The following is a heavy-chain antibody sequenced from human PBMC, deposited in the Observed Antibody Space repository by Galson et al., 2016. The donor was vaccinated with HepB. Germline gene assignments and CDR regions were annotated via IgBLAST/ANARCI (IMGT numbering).Heavy chain of an antibody. J-gene: IGHJ6*04. V-gene: IGHV3-11*01. CDR3: AGGYYGSGSYSRRHYGMDV. Sequence: LRLSCAASGFTFSDYCMSWVRQAPGKGLEWVSYISSSGSTTFYADSVKGRFTISRDSAKNSLHLQMNSLRAEDTAVYYCAGGYYGSGSYSRRHYGMDVWGKGTTVTVSS. D-gene: IGHD3-10*01. CDR1: GFTFSDYC. CDR2: ISSSGSTT.